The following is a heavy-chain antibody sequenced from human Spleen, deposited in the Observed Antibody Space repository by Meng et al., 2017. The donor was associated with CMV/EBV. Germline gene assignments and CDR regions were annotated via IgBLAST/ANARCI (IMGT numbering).Heavy chain of an antibody. D-gene: IGHD6-13*01. V-gene: IGHV4-59*01. CDR1: GGSLSDNY. J-gene: IGHJ6*02. Sequence: SETLSLTCSVSGGSLSDNYWSWIRRPPGKGLEWIGYIYYTGSTTYNPSLQSPVTMSVDTSKNQFSLKLRSVTAADTAVYYCARAPSSWTGYYGMDVWGQGTTVTVSS. CDR3: ARAPSSWTGYYGMDV. CDR2: IYYTGST.